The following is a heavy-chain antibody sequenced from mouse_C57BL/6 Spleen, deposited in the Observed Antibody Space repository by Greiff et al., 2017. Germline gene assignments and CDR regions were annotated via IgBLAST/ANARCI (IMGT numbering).Heavy chain of an antibody. CDR3: ARSLYDYDASWFAY. V-gene: IGHV1-82*01. CDR2: IYPGDGDT. CDR1: GYAFSSSW. Sequence: QVQLKESGPELVKPGASVKISCKASGYAFSSSWMNWVKQRPGKGLEWIGRIYPGDGDTNYNGKFKGKATLTADKSSSTAYMQLSSLTSEDSAVYFCARSLYDYDASWFAYWGQGTLVTVSA. D-gene: IGHD2-4*01. J-gene: IGHJ3*01.